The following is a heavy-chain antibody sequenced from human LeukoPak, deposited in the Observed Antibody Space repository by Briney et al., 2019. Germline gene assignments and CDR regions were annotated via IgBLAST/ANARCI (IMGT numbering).Heavy chain of an antibody. J-gene: IGHJ4*02. V-gene: IGHV3-23*01. CDR2: ISGSGSST. Sequence: TGGSLRLSCAASGFTFSNNGMSWVRQAPGKGLEWVSTISGSGSSTYYADSVKGRFTISRDNSKNTLYLQMNSLTAEDTAVYYCSRAVVGSSCYCYWGQGTLVTVSS. D-gene: IGHD2-2*01. CDR3: SRAVVGSSCYCY. CDR1: GFTFSNNG.